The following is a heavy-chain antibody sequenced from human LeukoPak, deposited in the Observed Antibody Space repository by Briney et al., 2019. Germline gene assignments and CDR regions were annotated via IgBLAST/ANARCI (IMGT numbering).Heavy chain of an antibody. V-gene: IGHV3-53*01. CDR1: GCTVSSNY. CDR2: IYSGGST. D-gene: IGHD2-21*02. CDR3: ASSHCGGDCYSGNFDY. Sequence: GGSLRLSCADSGCTVSSNYMSWVRQAPGKGLEWVSVIYSGGSTYYADSVKGRFTISRDNSKNTLYLQMNSLRAEDTAVYYCASSHCGGDCYSGNFDYWGQGTLVTVSS. J-gene: IGHJ4*02.